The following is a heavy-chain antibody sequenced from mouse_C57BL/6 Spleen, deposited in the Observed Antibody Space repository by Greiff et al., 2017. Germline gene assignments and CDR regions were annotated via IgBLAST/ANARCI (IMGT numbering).Heavy chain of an antibody. CDR3: ARQGYYYGSTQYYYARDY. CDR1: GFTFSDYG. D-gene: IGHD1-1*01. CDR2: ISSGSSTI. J-gene: IGHJ4*01. Sequence: EVHLVASGGGLVKPGGSLKLSCAASGFTFSDYGMPWVRQAPEKGLEWVAYISSGSSTIYYADTVKGRFTISRDNAKNTLFLQMTSLRSEDTAMYYCARQGYYYGSTQYYYARDYWGQGTSVTVSS. V-gene: IGHV5-17*01.